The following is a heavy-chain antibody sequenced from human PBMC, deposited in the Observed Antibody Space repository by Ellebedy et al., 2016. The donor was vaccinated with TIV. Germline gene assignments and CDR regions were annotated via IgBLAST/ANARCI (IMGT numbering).Heavy chain of an antibody. CDR3: TGSTYYDFWSGYIYGMDV. Sequence: GESLKISXAASGFTFSNAWMNWVRQAPGKGLEWVGRIKSRTYGGTTDYAAPEKGRFTISRDDSKNTLYLQMNSLKTEDTAVYYCTGSTYYDFWSGYIYGMDVWGQGTTVTVSS. CDR1: GFTFSNAW. CDR2: IKSRTYGGTT. D-gene: IGHD3-3*01. V-gene: IGHV3-15*07. J-gene: IGHJ6*02.